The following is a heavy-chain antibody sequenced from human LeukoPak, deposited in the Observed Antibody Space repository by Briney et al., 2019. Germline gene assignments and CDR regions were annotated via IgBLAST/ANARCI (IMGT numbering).Heavy chain of an antibody. V-gene: IGHV3-53*01. CDR3: ARDLSGVAGYTYGRGIDY. CDR1: GFTVSSNY. J-gene: IGHJ4*02. Sequence: GGSLRLSCAASGFTVSSNYMSWVRQAPGKGLEWVSLIYSGGSTYYADSVKGRFTISRDNAKTSLYLQMNSLRAEGTAVYYCARDLSGVAGYTYGRGIDYWGQGTLVTVSS. D-gene: IGHD5-18*01. CDR2: IYSGGST.